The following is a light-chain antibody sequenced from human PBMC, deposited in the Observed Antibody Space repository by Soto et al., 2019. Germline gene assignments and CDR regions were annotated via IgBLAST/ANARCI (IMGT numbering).Light chain of an antibody. CDR2: AAF. Sequence: DIQMTQSPSSLSVSVGDRVTITCRASQSITNYLNWYQQKPGKAPKLLVYAAFSLQSGVPSRFSANGSGTDFTLTIGSLEPEDCASCYSQQSDSYPYTFGQGTKLEI. J-gene: IGKJ2*01. V-gene: IGKV1-39*01. CDR3: QQSDSYPYT. CDR1: QSITNY.